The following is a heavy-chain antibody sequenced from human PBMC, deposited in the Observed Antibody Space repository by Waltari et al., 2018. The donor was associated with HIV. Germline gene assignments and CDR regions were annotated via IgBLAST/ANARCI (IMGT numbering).Heavy chain of an antibody. J-gene: IGHJ4*02. CDR2: INHRRNT. D-gene: IGHD5-12*01. Sequence: QVQLQQWGAGLLKPSETLSLTCAVYGEPFDGYYWSWIRQPPGKRLEWMGEINHRRNTNYNPSLKSRLTMSVDASKNQFSLNRNSGTAADTGVYYCARRALWLRPVYYFDYWGQGALVTVSS. CDR1: GEPFDGYY. CDR3: ARRALWLRPVYYFDY. V-gene: IGHV4-34*01.